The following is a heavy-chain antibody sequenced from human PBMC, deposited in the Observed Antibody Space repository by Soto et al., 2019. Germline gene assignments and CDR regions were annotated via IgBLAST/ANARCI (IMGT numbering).Heavy chain of an antibody. CDR2: INAGNGNT. CDR3: ARDSRAAYYDSSGYPSDY. CDR1: GYTFTSYA. D-gene: IGHD3-22*01. Sequence: GASVKVSCKASGYTFTSYAMHWVRQAPGQRLEWMGWINAGNGNTKYSQKFQGRVTITRDTSASTAYMELSSLRSEDTAVYYCARDSRAAYYDSSGYPSDYWGQGTLVTVSS. J-gene: IGHJ4*02. V-gene: IGHV1-3*01.